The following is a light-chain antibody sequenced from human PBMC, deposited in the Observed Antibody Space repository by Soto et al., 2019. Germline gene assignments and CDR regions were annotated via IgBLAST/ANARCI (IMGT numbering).Light chain of an antibody. J-gene: IGLJ2*01. CDR1: RNDVGGYNY. CDR3: CSYAGSYTLI. Sequence: QSALTQPRSVSGSPGQSVTVSCTGTRNDVGGYNYVSWYQQHPGKAPKLIISDVTNRPSGVPDRFSGSKSGNTASLTISGLQADDEAAYYCCSYAGSYTLIFGGGTKLTVL. CDR2: DVT. V-gene: IGLV2-11*01.